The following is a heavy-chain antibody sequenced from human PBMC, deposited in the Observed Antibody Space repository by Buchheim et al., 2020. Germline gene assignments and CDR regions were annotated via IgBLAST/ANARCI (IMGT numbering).Heavy chain of an antibody. CDR1: GFTLRTYW. Sequence: EVQLEESGGGLVQPGGSLRLSCAASGFTLRTYWMHWVRQAPGKGLEWVSRINEDGSFTNYADSVKGRFTISRENAENRLYLQMTSLRVEDTAMYYCARDLSGSQDYWGQGTL. D-gene: IGHD1-26*01. J-gene: IGHJ4*02. CDR2: INEDGSFT. V-gene: IGHV3-74*01. CDR3: ARDLSGSQDY.